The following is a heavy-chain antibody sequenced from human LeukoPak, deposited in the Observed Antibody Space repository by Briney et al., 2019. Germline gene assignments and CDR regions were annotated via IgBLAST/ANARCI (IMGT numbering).Heavy chain of an antibody. V-gene: IGHV3-7*01. Sequence: GGSLRLSCAASGSTFSSYWMSWVRQAPGKGLEWVANIKQDGSEKYYVDSVKGRFTISRDNAKNSPYLQMNSLRAEDTAVYYCARDLGIDYYYYMDVWGKGTTVTVSS. CDR2: IKQDGSEK. CDR3: ARDLGIDYYYYMDV. CDR1: GSTFSSYW. J-gene: IGHJ6*03.